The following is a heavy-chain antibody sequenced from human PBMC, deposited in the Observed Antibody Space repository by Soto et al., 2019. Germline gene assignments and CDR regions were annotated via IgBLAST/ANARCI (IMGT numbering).Heavy chain of an antibody. Sequence: SETLSLTGIVSVVSISSNYWSWIRQPPGQGLEWIGYIHYSGSTNFNPSLKNRVIMSVDTSKNQFSLRLSSVTAADTAVYYCARSYPNTIFGVVPSRGLDVWGQGATVTVSS. CDR1: VVSISSNY. V-gene: IGHV4-59*01. D-gene: IGHD3-3*01. J-gene: IGHJ6*02. CDR2: IHYSGST. CDR3: ARSYPNTIFGVVPSRGLDV.